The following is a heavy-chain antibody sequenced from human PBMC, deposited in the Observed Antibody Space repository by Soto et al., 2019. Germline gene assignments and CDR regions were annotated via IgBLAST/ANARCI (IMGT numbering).Heavy chain of an antibody. D-gene: IGHD6-13*01. V-gene: IGHV4-34*01. CDR1: GGSFSGYY. CDR2: INHSGST. Sequence: SETLSLTCAVYGGSFSGYYWSWIRQPPGKGLEWIGEINHSGSTNYNPSLKSRVTISVDTSKNQFSLKLSPVTAADTAVYYCARQTGVAAAGTREYFDYWGQGTLVTVSS. J-gene: IGHJ4*02. CDR3: ARQTGVAAAGTREYFDY.